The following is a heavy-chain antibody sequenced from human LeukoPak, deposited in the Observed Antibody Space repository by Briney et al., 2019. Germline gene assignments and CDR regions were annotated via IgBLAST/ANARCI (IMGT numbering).Heavy chain of an antibody. Sequence: PGGSLRLSCAASGLTFSSYAMHWVRQAPGKGLEWVAVTSHDGSNEYYADSVKGRFTVSRDNSKNTVYLQMSSLRPEDTAVYFCANAPYYYDSSGYHYVKYLDYWGPGTVVTVSS. D-gene: IGHD3-22*01. J-gene: IGHJ4*02. CDR3: ANAPYYYDSSGYHYVKYLDY. CDR1: GLTFSSYA. CDR2: TSHDGSNE. V-gene: IGHV3-30*18.